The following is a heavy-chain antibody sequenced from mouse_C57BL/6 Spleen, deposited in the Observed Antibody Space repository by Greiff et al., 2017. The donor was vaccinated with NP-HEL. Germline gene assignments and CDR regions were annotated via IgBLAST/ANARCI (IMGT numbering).Heavy chain of an antibody. J-gene: IGHJ4*01. CDR2: ISSGGSYT. V-gene: IGHV5-6*01. Sequence: EVQLVESGGDLVKPGGSLKLSCAASGFTFSSYGMSWVRQTPDTRLEWVATISSGGSYTYYPDSVKGRFTISRDNAKNTLYLQMSSLKSEDTAMYYCARQDDYDGPSYAMDYWGQGTSVTVSS. D-gene: IGHD2-4*01. CDR1: GFTFSSYG. CDR3: ARQDDYDGPSYAMDY.